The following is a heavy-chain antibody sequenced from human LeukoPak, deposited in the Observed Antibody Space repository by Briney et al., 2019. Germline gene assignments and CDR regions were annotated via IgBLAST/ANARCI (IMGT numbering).Heavy chain of an antibody. CDR2: IIPIFGTA. CDR3: ARDAVAHRYYYYYMDV. J-gene: IGHJ6*03. Sequence: ASVKVSCKASGGTFSSYAISWVRQAPGQGLEWMGGIIPIFGTANYAQKFQGRVTITTDESTSTAYMELSSLRSEDTAVYYCARDAVAHRYYYYYMDVWGKGTTVTVSS. V-gene: IGHV1-69*05. CDR1: GGTFSSYA. D-gene: IGHD6-19*01.